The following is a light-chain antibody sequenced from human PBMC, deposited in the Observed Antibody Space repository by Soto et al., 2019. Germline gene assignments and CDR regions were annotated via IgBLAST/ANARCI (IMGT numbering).Light chain of an antibody. V-gene: IGKV1-5*01. Sequence: IQMTQSPFTLSASVGDRITITCRASQSVTTRLAWHQHKPGKAPKVLIYDASNLETGVPSRFSGSGSGTEFTLTISSLQSEDFGVYYCQQYDNWPPWTFGQGTKVDIK. J-gene: IGKJ1*01. CDR2: DAS. CDR1: QSVTTR. CDR3: QQYDNWPPWT.